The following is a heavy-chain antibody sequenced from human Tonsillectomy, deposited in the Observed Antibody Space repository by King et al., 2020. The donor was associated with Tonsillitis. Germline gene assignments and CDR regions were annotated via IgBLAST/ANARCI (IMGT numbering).Heavy chain of an antibody. D-gene: IGHD2-2*01. Sequence: VPLQESGPGLVKPSQILSLSCTVSRGSINSSRYYWSWVRQPAGKGLEWIGRVYSSGSTNYNPSFKSRVTMSVDTSKNQFSLKLNSVTAADTAVYYCARAEVGGSFDSWGQGTLVTVSS. CDR1: RGSINSSRYY. CDR2: VYSSGST. CDR3: ARAEVGGSFDS. J-gene: IGHJ4*02. V-gene: IGHV4-61*02.